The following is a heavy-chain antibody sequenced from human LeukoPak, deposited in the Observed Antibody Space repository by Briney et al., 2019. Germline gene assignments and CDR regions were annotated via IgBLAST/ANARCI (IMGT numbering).Heavy chain of an antibody. CDR2: ISYDGSNK. D-gene: IGHD6-19*01. CDR1: GFTFSSYA. CDR3: VRENSGWYRSALGRETAYYYYYYMDV. J-gene: IGHJ6*03. V-gene: IGHV3-30*04. Sequence: GGSLRLSCAASGFTFSSYAMHWVRQAPGKGLEWVAVISYDGSNKYYADSVKGRFTISRDNSKNTLYLQMNSLRAEDTAVYYCVRENSGWYRSALGRETAYYYYYYMDVWGKGTTVTVS.